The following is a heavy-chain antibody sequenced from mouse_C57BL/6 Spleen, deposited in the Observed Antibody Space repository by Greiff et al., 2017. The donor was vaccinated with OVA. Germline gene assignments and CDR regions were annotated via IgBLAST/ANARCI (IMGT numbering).Heavy chain of an antibody. CDR1: GFSFNTYA. CDR2: IRSKSNNYAT. J-gene: IGHJ4*01. CDR3: VRGGDAMDY. Sequence: EVKLMESGGGLVQPKGSLKLSCAASGFSFNTYAMNWVRQAPGKGLEWVARIRSKSNNYATYYADSVKDRFTISRDDSESMLYLQMNNLKTEDTAMYYCVRGGDAMDYWGQGTSVTVSS. V-gene: IGHV10-1*01.